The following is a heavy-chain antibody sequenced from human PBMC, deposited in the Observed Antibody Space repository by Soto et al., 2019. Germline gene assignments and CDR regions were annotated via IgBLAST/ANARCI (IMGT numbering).Heavy chain of an antibody. CDR2: ISGSGGST. V-gene: IGHV3-23*01. CDR3: AKTKKVRFLEWSPYYYYGMDV. D-gene: IGHD3-3*01. Sequence: PGGSLRLSCAASGCTFSSYAMSWVRQAPGKGLEWVSAISGSGGSTYYADSVKGRFTISRDNSKNTLYLQMNSLRAEDTAVYYCAKTKKVRFLEWSPYYYYGMDVWGQGTTVTVSS. CDR1: GCTFSSYA. J-gene: IGHJ6*02.